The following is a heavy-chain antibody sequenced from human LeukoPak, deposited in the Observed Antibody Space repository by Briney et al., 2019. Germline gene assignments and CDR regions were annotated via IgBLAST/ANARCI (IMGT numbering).Heavy chain of an antibody. Sequence: SVKVSCKASGGTFSSYAISWVRQAPGQGLEWMGGIIPIFGPANDAQKLQGRVRITTDESTSTAYMELSSLRSEDTAVYYCGVGGSNFFDYAFDIWGQGTMVTVSS. J-gene: IGHJ3*02. D-gene: IGHD2-15*01. CDR3: GVGGSNFFDYAFDI. CDR1: GGTFSSYA. V-gene: IGHV1-69*05. CDR2: IIPIFGPA.